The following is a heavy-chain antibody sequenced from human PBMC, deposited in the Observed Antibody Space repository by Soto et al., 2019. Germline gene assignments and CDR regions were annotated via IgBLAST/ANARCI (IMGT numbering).Heavy chain of an antibody. CDR2: VIPIFGTA. CDR3: ERDRNYYDSSGFQH. Sequence: QVQLVQSGAEVKKPGSSVKVSCTASGGTFSSYAISWVRQAPGQGREWMGGVIPIFGTANYAQKFQGRVTITADASSSTAYMELSSLRSEDTAVYSWERDRNYYDSSGFQHWGQGTLVTVSS. D-gene: IGHD3-22*01. J-gene: IGHJ1*01. V-gene: IGHV1-69*12. CDR1: GGTFSSYA.